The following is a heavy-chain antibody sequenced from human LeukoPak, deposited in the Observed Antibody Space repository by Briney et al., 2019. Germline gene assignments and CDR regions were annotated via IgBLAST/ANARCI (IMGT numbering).Heavy chain of an antibody. J-gene: IGHJ4*02. CDR3: AKVRWDNSGWYYLDS. V-gene: IGHV3-20*04. D-gene: IGHD6-19*01. CDR1: GFTFDDYA. CDR2: ISWNANKI. Sequence: GGSLRLSCVASGFTFDDYAMSWVRQAPGMGLEYVSGISWNANKIGYADSVKGRFTISRDNSKSTLLLQMNSLRAEDTAVYYCAKVRWDNSGWYYLDSWGQGTLVTVSS.